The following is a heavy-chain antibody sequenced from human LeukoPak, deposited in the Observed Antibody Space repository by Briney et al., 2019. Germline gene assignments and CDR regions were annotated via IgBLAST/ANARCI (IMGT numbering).Heavy chain of an antibody. CDR3: AREGLLYSSGWYSY. V-gene: IGHV3-23*01. CDR2: INNDGDST. D-gene: IGHD6-19*01. CDR1: GFSFKSYA. J-gene: IGHJ4*02. Sequence: PGGSLRLSCAASGFSFKSYAMSWVRQAPGKGLEWVSAINNDGDSTYSADSVKGRFTVSRDNSKNTLYLQMNSLRAEDAAVYYCAREGLLYSSGWYSYWGQGTLVTVSS.